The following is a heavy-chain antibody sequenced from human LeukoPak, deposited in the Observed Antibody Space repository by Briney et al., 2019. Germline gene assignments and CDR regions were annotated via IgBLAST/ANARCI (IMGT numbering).Heavy chain of an antibody. J-gene: IGHJ5*02. Sequence: GGSLRLSCAASRFTFSTYSMNWVRQAPGKGLEWVSSISSSSSYIYYADSVKGRFTISRDNAKNSLYLQMHSLRAEDTAVYYCARDNGYCSSTSCHRGGWFDPWGQGTLVTVSS. V-gene: IGHV3-21*06. CDR2: ISSSSSYI. D-gene: IGHD2-2*01. CDR3: ARDNGYCSSTSCHRGGWFDP. CDR1: RFTFSTYS.